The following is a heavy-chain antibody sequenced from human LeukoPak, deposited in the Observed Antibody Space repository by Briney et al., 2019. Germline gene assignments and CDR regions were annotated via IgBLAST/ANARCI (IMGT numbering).Heavy chain of an antibody. CDR2: ISGSGGST. CDR3: AKASGQWLSTGAFDI. V-gene: IGHV3-23*01. Sequence: GGSLRLSCAASGFTFSSYAMSWVRQAPGKGLEWVSGISGSGGSTYYADSVKGRFTISRDNSKNTLYLQMKGLRAEDTAVYYCAKASGQWLSTGAFDIWGQGTMVTVSS. CDR1: GFTFSSYA. J-gene: IGHJ3*02. D-gene: IGHD6-19*01.